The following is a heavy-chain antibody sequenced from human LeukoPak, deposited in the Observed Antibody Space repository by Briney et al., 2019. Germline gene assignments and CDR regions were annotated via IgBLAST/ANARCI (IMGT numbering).Heavy chain of an antibody. D-gene: IGHD3-16*01. V-gene: IGHV3-48*01. CDR2: INSSSSTI. CDR3: ARGGKSVFDY. CDR1: GFTFSSYS. Sequence: GGSLRLSCAASGFTFSSYSMNWVRQAPGKGLEWVSYINSSSSTIYYADSVKGRFTISRDNAKNSLYLQMNSLRAEDTAVYYCARGGKSVFDYWGQGTLVTVSS. J-gene: IGHJ4*02.